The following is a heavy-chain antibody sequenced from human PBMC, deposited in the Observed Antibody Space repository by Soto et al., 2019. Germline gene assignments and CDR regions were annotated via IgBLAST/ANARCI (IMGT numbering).Heavy chain of an antibody. CDR3: ARDLPDHDAFDI. CDR1: GYTFTSYG. Sequence: GASVKVSCKASGYTFTSYGISWVRQAPGQGLEWMGWISAYNGNTNYAQKLQGRVTMTTDTSTSTAYMELSSLRSEDTAVYYCARDLPDHDAFDIWGQGTMVTVSS. D-gene: IGHD2-2*01. V-gene: IGHV1-18*01. CDR2: ISAYNGNT. J-gene: IGHJ3*02.